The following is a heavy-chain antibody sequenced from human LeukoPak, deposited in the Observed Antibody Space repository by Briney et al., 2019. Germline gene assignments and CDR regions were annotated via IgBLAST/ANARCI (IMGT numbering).Heavy chain of an antibody. D-gene: IGHD6-19*01. CDR2: ISGSSSSI. CDR1: GFTFGIYN. CDR3: ATSDSSGWPYYFDY. Sequence: GGSLRLSCAASGFTFGIYNMNWVRQAPGKGLEWISYISGSSSSIYYADSVRGRFTISRDNSKNTLYLQMNSLRAEDTAVYYCATSDSSGWPYYFDYWGQGTLVTVSS. J-gene: IGHJ4*02. V-gene: IGHV3-48*01.